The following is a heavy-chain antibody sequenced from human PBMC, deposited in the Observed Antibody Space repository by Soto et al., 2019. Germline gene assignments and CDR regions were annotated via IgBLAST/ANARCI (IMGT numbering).Heavy chain of an antibody. D-gene: IGHD6-19*01. CDR1: GYTFTSYY. J-gene: IGHJ6*02. V-gene: IGHV1-46*01. Sequence: GASVKVSCKASGYTFTSYYMHWVRQAPGQGLEWMGIINPSGGSTSYAQKFQGRVTMTRDTSTSTVYMELSSLRSEDTAVYYCARGRWGVSSGYYYYYGMDVWGQGTTVTVSS. CDR3: ARGRWGVSSGYYYYYGMDV. CDR2: INPSGGST.